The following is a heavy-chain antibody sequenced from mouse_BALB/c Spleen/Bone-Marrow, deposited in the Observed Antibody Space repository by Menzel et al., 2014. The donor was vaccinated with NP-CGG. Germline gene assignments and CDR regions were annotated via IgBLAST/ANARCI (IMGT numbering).Heavy chain of an antibody. J-gene: IGHJ4*01. V-gene: IGHV1-4*01. D-gene: IGHD1-1*01. CDR3: TIRYYAMDY. Sequence: QVQLQQSGAELARPGASVKMSCQASGYTFTRYTMHWEKQRPGQGLEWIGYINPSSAYTNHNQKFKDKATLTADKSSSTAYMQLSSLTSEDSAVYYCTIRYYAMDYWGQGTSVTVSS. CDR1: GYTFTRYT. CDR2: INPSSAYT.